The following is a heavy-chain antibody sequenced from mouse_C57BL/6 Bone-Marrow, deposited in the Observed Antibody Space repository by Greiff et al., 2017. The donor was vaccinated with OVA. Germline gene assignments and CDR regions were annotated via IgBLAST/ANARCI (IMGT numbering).Heavy chain of an antibody. CDR1: GYTFTSYW. Sequence: QVQLQQPGAELVRPGSSVKLSCKASGYTFTSYWMHWVKQRPIQGLEWIGNIDPSDSETHYNQKFKDKATLTVDKSSSTAYMQISSLTSEDSAVYYCARDYGSSYWFAYWGQGTLVTVSA. CDR3: ARDYGSSYWFAY. CDR2: IDPSDSET. D-gene: IGHD1-1*01. J-gene: IGHJ3*01. V-gene: IGHV1-52*01.